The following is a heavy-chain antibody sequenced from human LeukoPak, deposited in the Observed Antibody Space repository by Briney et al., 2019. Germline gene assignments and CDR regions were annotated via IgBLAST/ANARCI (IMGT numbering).Heavy chain of an antibody. CDR1: GFTFSSYS. CDR2: ISSSSSYI. D-gene: IGHD3-10*01. CDR3: ARDARYGSGSYNY. J-gene: IGHJ4*02. V-gene: IGHV3-21*01. Sequence: GGSLRLSCAASGFTFSSYSMNWVRQAPGKGLEWVSSISSSSSYIYYADSVKARFTISRDNAKNSLYLQMNSLRAEDTAVYYCARDARYGSGSYNYWGQGTLVTVSS.